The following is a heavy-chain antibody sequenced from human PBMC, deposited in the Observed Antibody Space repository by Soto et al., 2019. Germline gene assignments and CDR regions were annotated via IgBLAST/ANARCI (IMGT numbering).Heavy chain of an antibody. D-gene: IGHD1-1*01. Sequence: GGSMRLSCAAAGSSFSDYCMSWIRQSTGKGLEWLSYITSSSSYTHYADSVKGRFTISRDNAKNSLYLQMYSLRAEDTAVYYCAGGQDNLAVNFDYWGQGTPVTVSS. CDR3: AGGQDNLAVNFDY. V-gene: IGHV3-11*03. CDR2: ITSSSSYT. J-gene: IGHJ4*02. CDR1: GSSFSDYC.